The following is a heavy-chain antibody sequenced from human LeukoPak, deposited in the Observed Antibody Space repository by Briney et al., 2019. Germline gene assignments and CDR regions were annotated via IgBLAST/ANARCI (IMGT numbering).Heavy chain of an antibody. CDR3: ANQEGIGAPGAWFDN. Sequence: ASVKVSCKASGNSFTGYYVHWVRQAPGQGLEWMGWMNPDSDGTNFAQNFQGRVSTTRDTSTRTVYLELRSLRADDTAVYYCANQEGIGAPGAWFDNWGQGTLVTVSS. D-gene: IGHD1-26*01. V-gene: IGHV1-2*02. CDR2: MNPDSDGT. J-gene: IGHJ4*02. CDR1: GNSFTGYY.